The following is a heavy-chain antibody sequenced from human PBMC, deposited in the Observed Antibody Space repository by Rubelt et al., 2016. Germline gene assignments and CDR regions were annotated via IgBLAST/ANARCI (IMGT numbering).Heavy chain of an antibody. CDR2: IYYSGST. J-gene: IGHJ3*02. V-gene: IGHV4-31*02. D-gene: IGHD4-23*01. Sequence: VRQPPGKGLEWIGYIYYSGSTYYNPSLKSRVTISVDTSKNQFSLKLSSVTAADTAVYYCARAGTTVVKDAFDIWGQGTMVTVSS. CDR3: ARAGTTVVKDAFDI.